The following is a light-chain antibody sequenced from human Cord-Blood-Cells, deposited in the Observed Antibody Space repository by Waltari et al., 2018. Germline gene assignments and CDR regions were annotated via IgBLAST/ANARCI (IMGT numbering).Light chain of an antibody. Sequence: QSVLTQPPSASGTPGQRVTISFSGSSSNIGRNTVNWYQQLPGTAPKLLIYSNNQRPSGVPDRFSGSKSGTSASLAISGLQSEDEADYYCAAWDDSLNGYVFGTGTKVTVL. V-gene: IGLV1-44*01. CDR1: SSNIGRNT. J-gene: IGLJ1*01. CDR2: SNN. CDR3: AAWDDSLNGYV.